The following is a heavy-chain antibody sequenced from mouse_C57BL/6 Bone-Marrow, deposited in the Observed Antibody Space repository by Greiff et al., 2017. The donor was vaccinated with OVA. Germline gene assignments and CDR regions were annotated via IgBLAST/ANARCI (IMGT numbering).Heavy chain of an antibody. Sequence: VQLQESGAELARPGASVKMSCKASGSTFTSYTMHWVKQRPGQGLEWIGYINPSSGYTKYTQKFKDKATLTADKSSSTAYMQLSILTAEDSAVYDCARSDGYYGVDYWGQGTSVTVSS. D-gene: IGHD2-3*01. J-gene: IGHJ4*01. V-gene: IGHV1-4*01. CDR2: INPSSGYT. CDR3: ARSDGYYGVDY. CDR1: GSTFTSYT.